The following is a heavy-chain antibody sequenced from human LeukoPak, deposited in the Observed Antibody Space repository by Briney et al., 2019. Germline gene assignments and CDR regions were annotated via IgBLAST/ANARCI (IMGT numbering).Heavy chain of an antibody. CDR1: GFSVKTSY. CDR2: IYSGGST. CDR3: ARDIDYYDSSGHKKYFDY. Sequence: GGTLRLSCAASGFSVKTSYLTWVRQAPGKGLEWVSVIYSGGSTYYADSVKGRFTISRDNSKNTLYLQMNSLRAEDTAVYYCARDIDYYDSSGHKKYFDYWGQGTLVTVSS. D-gene: IGHD3-22*01. J-gene: IGHJ4*02. V-gene: IGHV3-53*01.